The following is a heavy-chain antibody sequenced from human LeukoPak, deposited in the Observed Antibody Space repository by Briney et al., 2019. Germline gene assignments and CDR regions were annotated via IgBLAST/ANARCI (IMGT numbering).Heavy chain of an antibody. V-gene: IGHV4-61*02. J-gene: IGHJ6*02. Sequence: PSETLSLTCTVSGGSISSGSYYWSWIRQPAGKGLEWIGRIYTSGSTNYNPSLKSRVTISVDTSKNQFSLKLGSVTAADTAVYYCARDAVAGPYYYYGMDVWGQGTTVTVSS. CDR3: ARDAVAGPYYYYGMDV. CDR1: GGSISSGSYY. D-gene: IGHD6-19*01. CDR2: IYTSGST.